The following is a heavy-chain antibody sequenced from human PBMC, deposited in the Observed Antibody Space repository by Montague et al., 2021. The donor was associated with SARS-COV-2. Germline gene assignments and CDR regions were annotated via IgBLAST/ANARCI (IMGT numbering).Heavy chain of an antibody. Sequence: SETLSLTCTVSVGSFSNYYWTWIRQPPGKGLEWIGYIYHSGSANYNPSLKSRFTISVDTSNNQFSLKLNSVTAADTAVYYCARASSGGDCYVGSWGQGTLVTVSS. CDR1: VGSFSNYY. CDR2: IYHSGSA. J-gene: IGHJ5*02. CDR3: ARASSGGDCYVGS. D-gene: IGHD2-21*02. V-gene: IGHV4-59*01.